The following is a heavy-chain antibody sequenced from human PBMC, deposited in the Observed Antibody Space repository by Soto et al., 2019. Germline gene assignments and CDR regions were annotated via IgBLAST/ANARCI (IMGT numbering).Heavy chain of an antibody. D-gene: IGHD2-2*03. V-gene: IGHV3-23*01. CDR3: AKVLGYCSSTSCQANPYYYYYGMDV. CDR2: ISGSGGST. Sequence: GSLRLSCAASGFTFSSYAMSWVRQAPGKGLEWVSAISGSGGSTYYADSVKGRFTISRDNSKNTLYLQMNSLRAEDTAVYYCAKVLGYCSSTSCQANPYYYYYGMDVWGQGTTVTVSS. J-gene: IGHJ6*02. CDR1: GFTFSSYA.